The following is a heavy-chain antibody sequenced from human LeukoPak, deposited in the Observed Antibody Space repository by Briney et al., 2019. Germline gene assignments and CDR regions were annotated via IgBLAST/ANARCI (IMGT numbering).Heavy chain of an antibody. V-gene: IGHV1-3*01. J-gene: IGHJ4*02. CDR2: INAGNGNT. CDR3: ARGLGDYGDYVPDY. CDR1: GYTFTSYA. D-gene: IGHD4-17*01. Sequence: ASVKVSCKASGYTFTSYAMHWVRQAPGQRLEWMGWINAGNGNTKYSQKFQGRVTITRDTSASTAYMELSSLRSGDTAVYYCARGLGDYGDYVPDYWGQGTLVTVSS.